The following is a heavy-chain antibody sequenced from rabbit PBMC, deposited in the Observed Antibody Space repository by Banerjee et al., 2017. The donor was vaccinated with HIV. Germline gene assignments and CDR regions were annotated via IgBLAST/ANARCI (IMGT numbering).Heavy chain of an antibody. CDR1: GFSLSSSYY. D-gene: IGHD1-1*01. Sequence: QSLEESGGGLVQPEGSLTLTCTASGFSLSSSYYMCWVRQAPGKGLEWIDCIYTGGSGSADYAGWAKGRFTISEASSTTVTLQMTILTAADTATYFCARTSYSDYGYNLWGPGTLVTVS. V-gene: IGHV1S40*01. CDR3: ARTSYSDYGYNL. CDR2: IYTGGSGSA. J-gene: IGHJ4*01.